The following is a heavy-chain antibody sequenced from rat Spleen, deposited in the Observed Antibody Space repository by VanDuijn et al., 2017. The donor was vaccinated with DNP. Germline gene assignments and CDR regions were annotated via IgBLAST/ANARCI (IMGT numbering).Heavy chain of an antibody. D-gene: IGHD1-5*01. Sequence: EVQLQESGPGLVKPSQSLSLTCSVTGYSITSNYWGWIRKFPGHKLEWMGYINSAGSTNYNPSLKGRISITSDTSKNQFFLQLNSVTTEDTATYYCATQGQLGITWFAYWGQGTLVTVSS. V-gene: IGHV3-3*01. CDR3: ATQGQLGITWFAY. CDR2: INSAGST. CDR1: GYSITSNY. J-gene: IGHJ3*01.